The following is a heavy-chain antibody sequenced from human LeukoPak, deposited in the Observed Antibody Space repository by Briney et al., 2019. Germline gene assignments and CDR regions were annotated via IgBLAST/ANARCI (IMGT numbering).Heavy chain of an antibody. CDR1: GFTVSSNY. J-gene: IGHJ6*02. D-gene: IGHD2-21*01. V-gene: IGHV3-66*01. CDR2: IYSGGST. CDR3: ARCGGTCSLPSTSAMDV. Sequence: GGSLRLSCAASGFTVSSNYMSWVRQAPGKGLEWVSVIYSGGSTYYADSVKGRFTISRDNSKNTLYLQMNSLRAEDTAVYYCARCGGTCSLPSTSAMDVWGQGTTVTVS.